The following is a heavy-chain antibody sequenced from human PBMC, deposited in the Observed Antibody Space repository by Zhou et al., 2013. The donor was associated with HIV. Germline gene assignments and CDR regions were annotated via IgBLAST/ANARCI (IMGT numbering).Heavy chain of an antibody. CDR2: LIPLSGVL. CDR3: GRRGSWGDRTTIIRGGVDV. D-gene: IGHD3-10*01. CDR1: GDRFGTYA. V-gene: IGHV1-69*13. J-gene: IGHJ6*02. Sequence: QVQLEQSGAEVKKPGSSVRVSCRASGDRFGTYAMNWVRQAPGQGLEWMGRLIPLSGVLNSAPKFQGRLSLTADVSTSTAYMELTSLTSEDTAVYYCGRRGSWGDRTTIIRGGVDVWGQGTTVSVSS.